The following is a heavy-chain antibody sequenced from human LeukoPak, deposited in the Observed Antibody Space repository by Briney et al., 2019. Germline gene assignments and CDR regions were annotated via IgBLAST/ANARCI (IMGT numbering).Heavy chain of an antibody. J-gene: IGHJ4*02. D-gene: IGHD5-24*01. CDR1: GYSFTSYW. CDR3: ATMRGDGYNHAGH. Sequence: GESLKISCQGSGYSFTSYWIGWVRQMPGKGLEWMGIIYPSYSDTRYSPSFQGQVTISADKSTSTAYLQWSSLKASDTAMYYCATMRGDGYNHAGHWGQGTLVTVSS. V-gene: IGHV5-51*01. CDR2: IYPSYSDT.